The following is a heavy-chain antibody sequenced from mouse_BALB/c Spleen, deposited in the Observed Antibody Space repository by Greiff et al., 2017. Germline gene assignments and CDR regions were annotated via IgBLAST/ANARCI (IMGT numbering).Heavy chain of an antibody. CDR2: IYPGDGDT. V-gene: IGHV1-80*01. CDR1: DYAFSSYW. Sequence: VQLQESGAELVRPGSSVKISCKASDYAFSSYWMNWVKQRPGQGLEWIGQIYPGDGDTNYNGKFKGKATLTADKSSSTAYMQLSSLTSEDSAVYFCARSGPGGYAMDYWGQGTSVTVSS. J-gene: IGHJ4*01. CDR3: ARSGPGGYAMDY.